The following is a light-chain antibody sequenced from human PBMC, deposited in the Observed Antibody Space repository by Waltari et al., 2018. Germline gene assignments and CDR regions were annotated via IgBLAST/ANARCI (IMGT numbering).Light chain of an antibody. CDR2: EGS. Sequence: QSALTQPASVSGSPGPSITISCTGTSSDVGSYNLVSWYQQHPAKAPKLMVYEGSKRPSGVSNRFSGSKSGNPASLTISGLQAEDEADYYCCSYAGSSTLVFGGGTKLTVL. V-gene: IGLV2-23*01. CDR1: SSDVGSYNL. J-gene: IGLJ2*01. CDR3: CSYAGSSTLV.